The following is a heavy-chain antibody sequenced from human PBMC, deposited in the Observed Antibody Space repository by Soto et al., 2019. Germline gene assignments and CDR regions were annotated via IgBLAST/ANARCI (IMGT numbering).Heavy chain of an antibody. CDR2: TYYSGST. CDR3: ASDIILEWPAGGWFDP. J-gene: IGHJ5*02. Sequence: QVQLQESGPGLVKPSQTLSLTCTVSGGSISSGDYYWSWIRQPPGKGLEWIGYTYYSGSTYYNPSLKSRVTISVDTSKNQFSLKLSSVTAADTAVYYCASDIILEWPAGGWFDPWGQGTLVTVSS. CDR1: GGSISSGDYY. D-gene: IGHD3-3*01. V-gene: IGHV4-30-4*01.